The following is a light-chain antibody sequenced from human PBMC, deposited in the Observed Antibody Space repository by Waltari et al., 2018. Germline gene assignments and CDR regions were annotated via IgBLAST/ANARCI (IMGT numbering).Light chain of an antibody. CDR1: QSLVDRADGNTY. V-gene: IGKV2-40*01. CDR2: MVS. J-gene: IGKJ4*01. CDR3: MQRMEFPLT. Sequence: VVLTQTPLSLPVTLGEPASISCTSSQSLVDRADGNTYLDWFLQKPGQSPQRLIFMVSHRASGVPDRFSDSGSGSDFTLQISRVEADDVGIYYCMQRMEFPLTFGGGTKVEIK.